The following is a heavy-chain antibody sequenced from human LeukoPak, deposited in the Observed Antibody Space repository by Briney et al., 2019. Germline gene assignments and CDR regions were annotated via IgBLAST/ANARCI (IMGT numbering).Heavy chain of an antibody. CDR1: GYTFTSYG. J-gene: IGHJ4*02. CDR3: ARDLERYYDLEGRSGY. D-gene: IGHD3-3*01. V-gene: IGHV1-18*01. CDR2: ISAHNGNA. Sequence: ASVKVTCKTSGYTFTSYGINWVRQAPGQGLEWMGRISAHNGNANYAQKFQGRVTMTTDTLATTAYMELRSLRSDDTAVYYCARDLERYYDLEGRSGYWGQGTLVTVSS.